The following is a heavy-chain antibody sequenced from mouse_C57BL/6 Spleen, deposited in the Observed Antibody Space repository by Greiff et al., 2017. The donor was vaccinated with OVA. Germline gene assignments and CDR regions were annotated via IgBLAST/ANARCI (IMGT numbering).Heavy chain of an antibody. Sequence: QVQLQQPGAELARPGASVKLSCKASGYTFTSYGISWVKQRTGQGLEWIGEIYPRSGNTYYDEKFKGKATLTADKSSSTAYMEPRSLTSEDSAVYFCARSGAHFDYWGQGTTLTVSS. CDR3: ARSGAHFDY. D-gene: IGHD3-1*01. CDR1: GYTFTSYG. CDR2: IYPRSGNT. V-gene: IGHV1-81*01. J-gene: IGHJ2*01.